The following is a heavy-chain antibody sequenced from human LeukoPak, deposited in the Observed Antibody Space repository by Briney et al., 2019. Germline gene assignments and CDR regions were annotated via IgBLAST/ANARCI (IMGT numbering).Heavy chain of an antibody. CDR3: ARGLPTWAGGVAAAENY. J-gene: IGHJ4*02. CDR1: GGTFSSYA. CDR2: MNPNSGNT. Sequence: PEASVKVSCKASGGTFSSYAISWVRQATGQGLEWMGWMNPNSGNTGYAQKFQGRVTMTRNTSISTAYMELSSLRSEDTAVYYCARGLPTWAGGVAAAENYWGQGTLVTVSS. D-gene: IGHD6-13*01. V-gene: IGHV1-8*02.